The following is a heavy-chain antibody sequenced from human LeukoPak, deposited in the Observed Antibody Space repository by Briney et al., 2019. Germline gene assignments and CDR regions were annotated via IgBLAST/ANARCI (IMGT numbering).Heavy chain of an antibody. CDR3: ARENSYGDYVGRFDP. CDR1: GGSISSYY. D-gene: IGHD4-17*01. J-gene: IGHJ5*02. Sequence: SETLSLTCTVSGGSISSYYWSWIRQPPGKGLEWIGYIYYSGSTNYNPSLKSRVTVSVDTSKNQFSLKLSSVTAADTAVYYCARENSYGDYVGRFDPWGQGTLVTVSS. CDR2: IYYSGST. V-gene: IGHV4-59*01.